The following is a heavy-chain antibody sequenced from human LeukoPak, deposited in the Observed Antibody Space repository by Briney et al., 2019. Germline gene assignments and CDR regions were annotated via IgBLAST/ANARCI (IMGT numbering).Heavy chain of an antibody. V-gene: IGHV3-48*01. CDR3: ARDVLEYCSSTSCFNWFDP. J-gene: IGHJ5*02. CDR1: GFTFSSYS. D-gene: IGHD2-2*01. Sequence: GGSLRLSCAASGFTFSSYSMNWVRQAPGKGLEWVSYISSSSSTIYYADSVKGRFTISRDNAKNSLYLQMNSLRAEDTAVYYCARDVLEYCSSTSCFNWFDPWGQGTLVTVSS. CDR2: ISSSSSTI.